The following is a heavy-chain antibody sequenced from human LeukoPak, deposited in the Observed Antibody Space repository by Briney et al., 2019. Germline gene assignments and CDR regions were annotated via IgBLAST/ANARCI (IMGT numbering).Heavy chain of an antibody. CDR3: TRPTNGTXFGVVIEVGLLSYYYMDX. D-gene: IGHD3-3*01. CDR2: IRSKANSYAT. J-gene: IGHJ6*03. Sequence: GGSLRLSCAASGFTFSGSAMHWVRQASGKGLEWVGRIRSKANSYATAYAASVKGRFTISRDDSKNTAYLQMNSLKTEDTAVYYCTRPTNGTXFGVVIEVGLLSYYYMDXWGKGTTVTVS. V-gene: IGHV3-73*01. CDR1: GFTFSGSA.